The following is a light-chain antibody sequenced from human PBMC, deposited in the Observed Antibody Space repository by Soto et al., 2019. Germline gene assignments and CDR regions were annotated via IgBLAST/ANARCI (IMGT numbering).Light chain of an antibody. V-gene: IGLV2-14*03. CDR2: DVS. CDR1: SSDDGGSDP. Sequence: QSVLTQPASVSDSPGQSITISCTGTSSDDGGSDPVSWYQQYPGKAPKLMIYDVSNRPSGVSDRFSGSKSGNTASLTISGLQAEDEADYYCSSYSGSTVVFGGGTQLTVL. CDR3: SSYSGSTVV. J-gene: IGLJ3*02.